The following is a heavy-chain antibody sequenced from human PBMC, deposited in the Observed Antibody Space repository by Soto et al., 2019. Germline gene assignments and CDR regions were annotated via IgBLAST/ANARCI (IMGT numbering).Heavy chain of an antibody. Sequence: PSGTLALTCTFSGASMRLWVYAGSWIRQHPGKGLEWIGYIYYSGSTYYNPPLKSRVSISVDTSKNQFSLKLSSVTAADTAVYYCATIYDSSGYYYGNNWFDPWGQGTLVTVSS. V-gene: IGHV4-31*03. D-gene: IGHD3-22*01. CDR2: IYYSGST. J-gene: IGHJ5*02. CDR3: ATIYDSSGYYYGNNWFDP. CDR1: GASMRLWVYA.